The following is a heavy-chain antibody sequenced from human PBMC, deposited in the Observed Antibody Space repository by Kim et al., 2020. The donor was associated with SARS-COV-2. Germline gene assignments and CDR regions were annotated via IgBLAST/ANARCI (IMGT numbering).Heavy chain of an antibody. D-gene: IGHD3-10*01. CDR1: GFTFSSYS. CDR3: AREAESGSGSYYTNAFDI. CDR2: ISSSSSYI. J-gene: IGHJ3*02. Sequence: GGSLRLSCAASGFTFSSYSMNWVRQAPGKGLEWVSSISSSSSYIYYADSVKGRFTISRDNAKNSLYLQMNSLRAEDTAVYYCAREAESGSGSYYTNAFDIWGQGTMVTVSS. V-gene: IGHV3-21*01.